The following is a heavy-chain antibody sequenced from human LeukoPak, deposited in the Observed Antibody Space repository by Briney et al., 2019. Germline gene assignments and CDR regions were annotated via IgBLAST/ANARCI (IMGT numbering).Heavy chain of an antibody. Sequence: SETLSLTCTVSGGSISTYYWSWMRQPPGKGLEWIGYIHYIGTTNYNPSLKSRVTMSVDTSKNQFSLKLSSVTAADTAVYFCARHLGGGNSANWFDPWGQGTLVTVSS. D-gene: IGHD4-23*01. CDR2: IHYIGTT. J-gene: IGHJ5*02. CDR1: GGSISTYY. V-gene: IGHV4-59*08. CDR3: ARHLGGGNSANWFDP.